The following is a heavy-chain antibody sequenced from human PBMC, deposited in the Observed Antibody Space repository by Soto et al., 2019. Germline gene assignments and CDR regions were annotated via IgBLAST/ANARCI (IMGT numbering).Heavy chain of an antibody. D-gene: IGHD2-2*01. J-gene: IGHJ6*02. CDR2: ISGSGSGT. Sequence: LRLSCAASGFTFRSYAMSWVRQAPGKGLEWVSVISGSGSGTYYGDSVKGRFTVSRDNSKNTVYLQMNSLRAKDTAVYYCAAHVIIVPTAPFYGMDVWGQGTTVTVSS. CDR1: GFTFRSYA. CDR3: AAHVIIVPTAPFYGMDV. V-gene: IGHV3-23*01.